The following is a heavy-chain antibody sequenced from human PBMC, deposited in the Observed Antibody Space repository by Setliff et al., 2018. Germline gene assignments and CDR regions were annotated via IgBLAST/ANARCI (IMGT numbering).Heavy chain of an antibody. Sequence: PSETLSLTCAVYGGSFSGYYWSWIRQPPGKGLEWIGKINHSGSTNYNPSPKSRVTISVDTSKNQFSLKLSSVTAADTAVYYCARKYNFWSGELDYWGQGTLVTVSS. CDR3: ARKYNFWSGELDY. D-gene: IGHD3-3*01. CDR1: GGSFSGYY. J-gene: IGHJ4*02. CDR2: INHSGST. V-gene: IGHV4-34*01.